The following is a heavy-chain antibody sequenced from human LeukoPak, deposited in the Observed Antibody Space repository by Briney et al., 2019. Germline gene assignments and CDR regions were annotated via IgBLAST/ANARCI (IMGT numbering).Heavy chain of an antibody. CDR3: ARGERDDYSKNFDY. J-gene: IGHJ4*02. D-gene: IGHD4-11*01. CDR2: MNPNSGNT. V-gene: IGHV1-8*03. CDR1: GYTFTSYD. Sequence: ASVKVSCKASGYTFTSYDINWLRQATGQGLEWMGWMNPNSGNTGYAQKFQGRVTITRNTSISTAYMELSSLRSEDTAVYYCARGERDDYSKNFDYWGQGTLVTLSS.